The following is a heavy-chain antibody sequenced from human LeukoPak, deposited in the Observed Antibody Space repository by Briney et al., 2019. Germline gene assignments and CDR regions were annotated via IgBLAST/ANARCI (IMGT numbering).Heavy chain of an antibody. CDR2: INHSGST. CDR1: GGSFSGYY. CDR3: ARGRTPSIILRADI. V-gene: IGHV4-34*01. Sequence: SETLSLTCAVYGGSFSGYYWSWIRQPPGKGLEWIGEINHSGSTNYNPSLKSRVTISADTSKNQFSLKLSSVTAADTAVYYCARGRTPSIILRADIWGQGTMVTVSS. J-gene: IGHJ3*02. D-gene: IGHD3-3*01.